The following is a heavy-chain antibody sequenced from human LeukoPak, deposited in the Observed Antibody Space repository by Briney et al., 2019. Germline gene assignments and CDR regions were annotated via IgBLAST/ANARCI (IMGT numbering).Heavy chain of an antibody. CDR3: ARDPGLSLEWLPNDWYFDY. CDR1: GFIFSDHY. CDR2: ISGSGSHI. Sequence: GGSLRLSCAAPGFIFSDHYMNWIRQAPGKGLEWISYISGSGSHIYYADSVKGRFTISRDNAKNSLYLQMNSLRAEDTAVYYCARDPGLSLEWLPNDWYFDYWGQGTLVTVSS. D-gene: IGHD3-3*01. V-gene: IGHV3-11*04. J-gene: IGHJ4*02.